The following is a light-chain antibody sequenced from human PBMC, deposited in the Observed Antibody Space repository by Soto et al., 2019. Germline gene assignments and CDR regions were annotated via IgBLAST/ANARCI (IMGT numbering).Light chain of an antibody. Sequence: QSALTQPASVSGSPGQSITISCTGTSSDVGGYNYVSWYQQHPGKAPKLMIYEVSNRPSGVSNRFSGSKSGNTASLTISGLQAEDEADYCCSSYTSSSTLAYVFGTGTKLTVL. CDR2: EVS. CDR3: SSYTSSSTLAYV. CDR1: SSDVGGYNY. J-gene: IGLJ1*01. V-gene: IGLV2-14*01.